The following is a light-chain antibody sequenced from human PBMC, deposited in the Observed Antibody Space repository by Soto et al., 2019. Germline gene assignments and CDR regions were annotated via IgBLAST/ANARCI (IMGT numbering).Light chain of an antibody. CDR1: HSNVGVNA. V-gene: IGLV1-44*01. CDR2: TDD. Sequence: QSALTQPPSASGTPGQGVVISCSGSHSNVGVNALSWYQHLPGMAPRLLLHTDDQRPSGIPDRFSGSHSGTSASLAISRLQSEDEGHYYCASWDDDLNGPIFGGGTKLTVL. CDR3: ASWDDDLNGPI. J-gene: IGLJ2*01.